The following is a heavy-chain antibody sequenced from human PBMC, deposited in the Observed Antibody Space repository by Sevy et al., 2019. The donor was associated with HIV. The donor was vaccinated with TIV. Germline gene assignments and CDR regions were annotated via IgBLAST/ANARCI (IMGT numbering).Heavy chain of an antibody. Sequence: GGSLRLSCAASGFIFRSYVMSWVRQAPGKGLEWVASVSGSSNYIYYAESLKGRFIISRDNAKDTLYLQMNSLRADDSAVYYCARGPPDGSYDYFDYWGQGTLVTVSS. J-gene: IGHJ4*02. CDR2: VSGSSNYI. D-gene: IGHD1-26*01. CDR3: ARGPPDGSYDYFDY. V-gene: IGHV3-21*06. CDR1: GFIFRSYV.